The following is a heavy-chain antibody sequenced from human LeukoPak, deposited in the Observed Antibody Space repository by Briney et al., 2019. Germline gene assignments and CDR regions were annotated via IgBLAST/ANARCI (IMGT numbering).Heavy chain of an antibody. CDR3: ARHEDDIHLHLIDY. Sequence: PSETLSLTCAVYGGSFSGYYWSWIRQPPGKGLEWIGEINHSGSTNYNPSLKSRVTISVDTSKNQFSLKLSSVTAADTAVYYCARHEDDIHLHLIDYWGQGTLVTVSS. D-gene: IGHD3-9*01. J-gene: IGHJ4*02. CDR1: GGSFSGYY. V-gene: IGHV4-34*01. CDR2: INHSGST.